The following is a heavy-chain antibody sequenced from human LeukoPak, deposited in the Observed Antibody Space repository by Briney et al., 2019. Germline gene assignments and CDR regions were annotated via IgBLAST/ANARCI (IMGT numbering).Heavy chain of an antibody. Sequence: GSLRLSCAASGFTFSSFWMSWVRQAPGKGLEWVANIKQDGSEKNYVDSVKGRFTISRDNAKNSLFLQMNSLRAEDTAVYFCARDSSGPDYWGQGTLVTVSS. CDR1: GFTFSSFW. CDR2: IKQDGSEK. V-gene: IGHV3-7*01. D-gene: IGHD6-19*01. CDR3: ARDSSGPDY. J-gene: IGHJ4*02.